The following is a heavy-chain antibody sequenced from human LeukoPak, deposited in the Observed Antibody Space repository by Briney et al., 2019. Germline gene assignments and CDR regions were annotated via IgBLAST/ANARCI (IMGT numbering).Heavy chain of an antibody. J-gene: IGHJ5*02. CDR3: AKGRGVRGVIHDWFDP. CDR1: GYTFTSYD. CDR2: MNPNSGNT. V-gene: IGHV1-8*01. Sequence: GASVKVSCKASGYTFTSYDINWVRQATGQGLEWMGWMNPNSGNTGYAQKFQGRVTMTRNTSISTAYMELSSLRSEDTAVYYCAKGRGVRGVIHDWFDPWGQGTLVTVSS. D-gene: IGHD3-10*01.